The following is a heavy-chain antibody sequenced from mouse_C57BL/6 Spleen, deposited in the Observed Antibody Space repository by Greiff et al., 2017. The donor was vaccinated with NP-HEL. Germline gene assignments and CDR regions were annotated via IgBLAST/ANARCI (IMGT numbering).Heavy chain of an antibody. V-gene: IGHV5-4*01. D-gene: IGHD1-1*01. CDR1: GFTFSSYA. CDR2: ISDGGSYT. Sequence: EVQGVESGGGLVKPGGSLKLSCAASGFTFSSYAMSWVRQTPEKRPEWVATISDGGSYTYYPDNVKGRFTISRDNAKNNLYLQMSHLKSEDTAMYYCASDYYGSSLYFDYWGQGTTLTVSS. CDR3: ASDYYGSSLYFDY. J-gene: IGHJ2*01.